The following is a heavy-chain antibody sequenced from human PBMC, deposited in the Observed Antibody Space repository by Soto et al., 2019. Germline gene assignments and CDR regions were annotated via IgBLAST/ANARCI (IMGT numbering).Heavy chain of an antibody. CDR2: IYYSGST. V-gene: IGHV4-59*01. J-gene: IGHJ5*02. CDR3: ARGVLRSSGWYFWGNWFDP. CDR1: GGSISSYY. Sequence: PSETLSLTCTVYGGSISSYYWSWIRQPPGKGLEWIGYIYYSGSTNYNPSLKSRVTISVDTSKNQFSLKLSSVTAADTAVYYCARGVLRSSGWYFWGNWFDPWGQGTLVTVSS. D-gene: IGHD6-19*01.